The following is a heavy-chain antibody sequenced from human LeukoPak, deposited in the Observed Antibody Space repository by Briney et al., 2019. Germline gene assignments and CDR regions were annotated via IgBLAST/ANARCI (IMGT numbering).Heavy chain of an antibody. Sequence: GGSLRLSCAASGFTFSSYSMNWVRQAPGKGLEWVSSISSSSSYIYYADSVKGRFTISRDNAKNSLYLQMNSLRAEDTAVYYCARLSGKEEYYYYYMDVWGKGTTVTVSS. CDR1: GFTFSSYS. V-gene: IGHV3-21*01. D-gene: IGHD5-12*01. J-gene: IGHJ6*03. CDR3: ARLSGKEEYYYYYMDV. CDR2: ISSSSSYI.